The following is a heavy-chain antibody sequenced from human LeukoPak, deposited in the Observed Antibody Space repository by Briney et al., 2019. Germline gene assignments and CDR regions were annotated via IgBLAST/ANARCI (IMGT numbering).Heavy chain of an antibody. V-gene: IGHV3-7*03. Sequence: GGSLRLSCEGSAFIFSGHWMNWVRQAPGKGLEWVANIKQDGSEKYYVDSVKGRFTISRDNAKNSLYLQMNSLRAEDTAVYYCARVGDAMDVWAKGPRSPSP. CDR3: ARVGDAMDV. CDR2: IKQDGSEK. J-gene: IGHJ6*02. D-gene: IGHD3-10*01. CDR1: AFIFSGHW.